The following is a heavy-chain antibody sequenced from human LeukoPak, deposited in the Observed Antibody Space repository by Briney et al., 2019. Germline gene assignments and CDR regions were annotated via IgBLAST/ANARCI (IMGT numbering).Heavy chain of an antibody. V-gene: IGHV4-34*01. CDR3: ARMGQFWSVYYNGCFDP. J-gene: IGHJ5*02. D-gene: IGHD3-3*01. CDR2: INHSGST. Sequence: SETLSLTCAVYGGSFSGYYWSWIRQPPGKGLEWIGEINHSGSTNYNPSLKSRVTISVDTSKNQFSLKLSSVTAADTAVYYCARMGQFWSVYYNGCFDPWGQGTLVTVSS. CDR1: GGSFSGYY.